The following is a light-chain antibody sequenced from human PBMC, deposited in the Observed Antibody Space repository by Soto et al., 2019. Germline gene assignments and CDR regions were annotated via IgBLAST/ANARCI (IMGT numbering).Light chain of an antibody. CDR3: QVWDSDTDHVV. V-gene: IGLV3-21*02. Sequence: SYELTQPPSVSVAPGQTAKISCGGTTIGTKTVHWYQQEPGQAPVLVLYDNTDRPSGIPERFSGSNSGNVATLTISKVEAGDEGDYYCQVWDSDTDHVVFGGGTQLTVL. J-gene: IGLJ2*01. CDR2: DNT. CDR1: TIGTKT.